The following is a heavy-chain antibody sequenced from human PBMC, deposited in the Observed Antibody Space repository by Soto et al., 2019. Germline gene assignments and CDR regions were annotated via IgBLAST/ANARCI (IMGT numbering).Heavy chain of an antibody. V-gene: IGHV1-46*02. Sequence: QVPLVQSGAEVRKPGASVKVSCRPSGYTFNTYYLHWLRQAPGQALEWMGVIHPSGGGTTYAQKFLGRVTVTRDTSTTTVFMELSSLRSDDTAVYYCARGGHIAVVTASFDTWGQGTLVTVSS. CDR2: IHPSGGGT. CDR3: ARGGHIAVVTASFDT. CDR1: GYTFNTYY. J-gene: IGHJ4*02. D-gene: IGHD2-21*02.